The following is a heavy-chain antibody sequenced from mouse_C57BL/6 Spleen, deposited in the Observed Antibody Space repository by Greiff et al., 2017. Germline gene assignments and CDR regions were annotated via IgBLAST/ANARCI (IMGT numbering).Heavy chain of an antibody. CDR1: GYSITSGYY. J-gene: IGHJ4*01. D-gene: IGHD1-1*01. CDR3: ARALYYYGSSYGAMDY. V-gene: IGHV3-6*01. Sequence: EVKLQESGPGLVKPSQSLSLTCSVTGYSITSGYYWNWIRQFPGNKLEWMGYISYDGSNNYNPSLKNRISITRDTSKNQFFLKLNSVTTEDTATYYCARALYYYGSSYGAMDYWGQGTSVTVSS. CDR2: ISYDGSN.